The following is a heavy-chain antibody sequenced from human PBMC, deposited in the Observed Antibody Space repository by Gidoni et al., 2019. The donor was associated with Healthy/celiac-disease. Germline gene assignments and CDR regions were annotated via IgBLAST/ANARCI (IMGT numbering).Heavy chain of an antibody. CDR3: VKDGPRHSFDI. J-gene: IGHJ3*02. Sequence: GKGLEWVAVIWYDGSNKYYGDSVKGRLTISRDNSKNTLDLQMNSLRAEDTAVYYCVKDGPRHSFDIWGQGTMVTVSS. V-gene: IGHV3-33*06. CDR2: IWYDGSNK.